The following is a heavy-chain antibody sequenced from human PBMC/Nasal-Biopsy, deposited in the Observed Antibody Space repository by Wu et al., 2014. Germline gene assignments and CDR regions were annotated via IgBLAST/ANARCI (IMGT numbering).Heavy chain of an antibody. J-gene: IGHJ6*02. D-gene: IGHD5-12*01. CDR1: GFTFSSYS. CDR3: ARHIVATIIPDYYYGMDV. CDR2: ISSSSSYI. V-gene: IGHV3-21*01. Sequence: ASGFTFSSYSMNWVRQAPGKGLEWVSSISSSSSYIYYADSVKGRFTISRDNAKNSLYLQMNSLRAEDTAVYYCARHIVATIIPDYYYGMDVWGQGTTVTVSS.